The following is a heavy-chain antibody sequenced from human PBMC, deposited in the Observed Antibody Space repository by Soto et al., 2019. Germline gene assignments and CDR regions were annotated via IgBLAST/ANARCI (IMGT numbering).Heavy chain of an antibody. CDR1: GFTFSSYG. V-gene: IGHV3-33*01. Sequence: PGGSLRLSCAASGFTFSSYGMHWVRQAPGKGLEWVAFIWHDGGNKFYAESVKGRFTISRDNSKNTLYLQMTSLSAEDTAMYYCARDGDVNTGFGKDYWGQGXLGT. CDR3: ARDGDVNTGFGKDY. D-gene: IGHD3-16*01. CDR2: IWHDGGNK. J-gene: IGHJ4*02.